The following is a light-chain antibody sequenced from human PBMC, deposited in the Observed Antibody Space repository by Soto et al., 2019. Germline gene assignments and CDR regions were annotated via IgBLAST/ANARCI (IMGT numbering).Light chain of an antibody. CDR1: SSDVGGYNY. CDR2: EVS. CDR3: SSYTSSSTLNV. J-gene: IGLJ1*01. V-gene: IGLV2-14*01. Sequence: VLTQPASVSGSPGQSITISCTGTSSDVGGYNYVSWYQQHPGKAPKLMIYEVSNRPSGFSNRFSGSKSGNTASLTISGLQAEDEADYYCSSYTSSSTLNVFGTGTKVTVL.